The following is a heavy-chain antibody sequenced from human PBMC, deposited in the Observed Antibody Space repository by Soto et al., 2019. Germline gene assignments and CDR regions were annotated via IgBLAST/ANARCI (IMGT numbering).Heavy chain of an antibody. Sequence: PSETLSLTCAVSGFSISSNNWWSWIRQPPGKGLEWIGYIYYSGSTNYNPSLNSRVTISVDTSKNQFSLKMSSVTAADTAVYYCARSVVEELGFGESNPRYYYYYGMDVWGQGTTVTVSS. CDR3: ARSVVEELGFGESNPRYYYYYGMDV. J-gene: IGHJ6*02. CDR2: IYYSGST. V-gene: IGHV4-28*01. D-gene: IGHD3-10*01. CDR1: GFSISSNNW.